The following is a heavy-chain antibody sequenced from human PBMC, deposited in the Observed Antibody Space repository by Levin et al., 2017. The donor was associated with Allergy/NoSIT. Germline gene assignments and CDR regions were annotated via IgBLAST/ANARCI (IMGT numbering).Heavy chain of an antibody. Sequence: PGGSLRLSCAASGFTFTNYAMTWVRQAPGKGLEWVSGISASGGSTYHADSVKGRFTISRDNSKNTLHLQMNSLRAEDTAVYYCAKTPSGEFWNVFYTFPDYWGQGTLVTVSS. V-gene: IGHV3-23*01. CDR1: GFTFTNYA. CDR3: AKTPSGEFWNVFYTFPDY. J-gene: IGHJ4*02. D-gene: IGHD3-16*01. CDR2: ISASGGST.